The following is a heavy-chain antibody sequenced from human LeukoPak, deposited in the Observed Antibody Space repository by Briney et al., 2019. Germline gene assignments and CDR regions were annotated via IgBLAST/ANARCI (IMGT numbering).Heavy chain of an antibody. D-gene: IGHD3-10*01. CDR3: ARGIHLNSTRGV. V-gene: IGHV3-15*01. Sequence: GGSLRLSCAASGFTLSNVWMSWVRQAPGKGLEWVGRIKSRTDGGTTDYAAPVKGRFTISRDNSKNTLYLQMNSLRAEDTAVYYCARGIHLNSTRGVWGQGTLVTVSS. J-gene: IGHJ4*02. CDR2: IKSRTDGGTT. CDR1: GFTLSNVW.